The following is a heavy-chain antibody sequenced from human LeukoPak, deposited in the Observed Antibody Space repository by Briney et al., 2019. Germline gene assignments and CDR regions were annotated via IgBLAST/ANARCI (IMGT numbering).Heavy chain of an antibody. J-gene: IGHJ4*02. CDR3: AKRNTMVRGGPCFDY. Sequence: GGSLRLSCATSGFTFSSYAMSWVRQAPGKGLEWVSIIFGNGDTTYYADSVKGRFTVSRDNSKDTLYLQMNDLRPDDTAIYYCAKRNTMVRGGPCFDYWGQGLLVTVSS. CDR2: IFGNGDTT. V-gene: IGHV3-23*01. CDR1: GFTFSSYA. D-gene: IGHD3-10*01.